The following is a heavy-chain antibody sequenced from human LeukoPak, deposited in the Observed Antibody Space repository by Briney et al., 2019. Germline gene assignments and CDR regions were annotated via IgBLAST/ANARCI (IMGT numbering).Heavy chain of an antibody. CDR2: ITATGSRT. D-gene: IGHD3-3*01. CDR1: GLTFGSYT. CDR3: AKDRYDFWSGEQPY. Sequence: GGSLRLSCTASGLTFGSYTMSWVRQAPGKGLEWVSGITATGSRTYYADSVKGRFAISRDNSKNTLYLQMNSLRAEDTAVYYCAKDRYDFWSGEQPYWGQGTLVTVSS. V-gene: IGHV3-23*01. J-gene: IGHJ4*02.